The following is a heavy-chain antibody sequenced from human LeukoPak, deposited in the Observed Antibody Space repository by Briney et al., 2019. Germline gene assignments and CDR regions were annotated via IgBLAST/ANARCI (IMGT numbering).Heavy chain of an antibody. Sequence: SETLSLTCTVSGGSISSSSYYWGWIRQPPGKGLEWIGSIYYSGSTYYNPSLKSRVTISVVTSKSQFSLKLNSVTAADTAVYYCARRGSGWSREFDYWGQGTLVSVSS. V-gene: IGHV4-39*01. CDR3: ARRGSGWSREFDY. CDR1: GGSISSSSYY. CDR2: IYYSGST. D-gene: IGHD6-19*01. J-gene: IGHJ4*02.